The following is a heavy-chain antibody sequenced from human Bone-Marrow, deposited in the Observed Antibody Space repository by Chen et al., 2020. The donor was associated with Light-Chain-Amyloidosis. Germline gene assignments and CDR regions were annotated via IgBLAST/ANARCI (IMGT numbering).Heavy chain of an antibody. V-gene: IGHV3-23*01. J-gene: IGHJ3*02. Sequence: WVRQAPGKGLEWVSTISGSGGSRYYGDSVKGRLTISRDNSKNALFLQMNSLRAEDTAVYYCAKDISYDDILPGYPADAFDIWVQGTMVTVSS. CDR3: AKDISYDDILPGYPADAFDI. D-gene: IGHD3-9*01. CDR2: ISGSGGSR.